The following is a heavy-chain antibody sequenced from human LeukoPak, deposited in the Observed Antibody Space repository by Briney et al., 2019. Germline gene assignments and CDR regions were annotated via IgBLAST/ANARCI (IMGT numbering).Heavy chain of an antibody. CDR1: RVTLTINH. CDR2: IYSGGRT. V-gene: IGHV3-53*01. Sequence: GGSLRHSRATPRVTLTINHMSCVRQAPGKGLERVSVIYSGGRTYYADAVKVRFTISRDNYKNTLYLQMNSLRAEDTAVYYCSREVRQQLAKYYFDYWGQGTLVTVSS. D-gene: IGHD6-13*01. J-gene: IGHJ4*02. CDR3: SREVRQQLAKYYFDY.